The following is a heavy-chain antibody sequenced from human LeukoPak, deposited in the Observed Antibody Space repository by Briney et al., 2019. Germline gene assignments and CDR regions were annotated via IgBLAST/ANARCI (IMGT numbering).Heavy chain of an antibody. D-gene: IGHD3-9*01. V-gene: IGHV4-4*02. CDR1: GASISSDHW. CDR2: IHESGRT. Sequence: PSGTLSLTFAVSGASISSDHWWTWVRQPPGKGLEWIGEIHESGRTNYSPSLKSRVTFSVDKSRNQVSLRLNSVTAADTAVYYCARLERDILTGYLKFDYWGQGILVTVSS. CDR3: ARLERDILTGYLKFDY. J-gene: IGHJ4*02.